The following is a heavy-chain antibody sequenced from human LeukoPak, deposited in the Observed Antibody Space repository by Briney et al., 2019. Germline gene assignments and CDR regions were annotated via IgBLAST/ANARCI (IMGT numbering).Heavy chain of an antibody. CDR2: IIPIFATA. V-gene: IGHV1-69*13. J-gene: IGHJ4*02. D-gene: IGHD6-19*01. CDR1: GGTFSSYA. Sequence: SVKFSCKASGGTFSSYAISWVRQAPGQGLEWMGGIIPIFATANYAQKFQGRVTITADESTSTAYMELSSLRSEDTAVYYCARALPYMVAVAGRVFDYWGQGTLVTVSS. CDR3: ARALPYMVAVAGRVFDY.